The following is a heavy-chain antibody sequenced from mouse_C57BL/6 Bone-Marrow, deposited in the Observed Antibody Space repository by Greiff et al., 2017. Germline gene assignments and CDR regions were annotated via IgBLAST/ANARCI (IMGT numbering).Heavy chain of an antibody. CDR3: ARVVVWYFDV. V-gene: IGHV1-18*01. J-gene: IGHJ1*03. D-gene: IGHD1-1*02. CDR2: INPNNGGT. Sequence: EVQLQQSGPELVKPGASVKIPCTASGYTFTDYNMDWVKQSNGKSLEWIGEINPNNGGTIYNQKFKGKATLTVDTASSTAYMALRSLTSEYTAVYYCARVVVWYFDVWVTGTTVTVSS. CDR1: GYTFTDYN.